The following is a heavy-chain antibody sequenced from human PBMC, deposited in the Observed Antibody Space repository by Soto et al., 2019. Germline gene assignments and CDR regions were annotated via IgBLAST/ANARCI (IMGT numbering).Heavy chain of an antibody. CDR1: CYRFSNYG. CDR3: ARDPGAATFDY. D-gene: IGHD1-26*01. Sequence: GSMKVSFKAPCYRFSNYGVSWVRQAPGQGLEWIGWINPYNGNTLNAQNLQGRVTLTTDTSTSTAYMELRSLRSDDTAIYYCARDPGAATFDYWGQGTLVTGSS. J-gene: IGHJ4*01. V-gene: IGHV1-18*04. CDR2: INPYNGNT.